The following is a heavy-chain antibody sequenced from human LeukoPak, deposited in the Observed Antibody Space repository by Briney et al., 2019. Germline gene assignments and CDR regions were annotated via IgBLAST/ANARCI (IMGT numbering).Heavy chain of an antibody. CDR2: ISSNGGST. V-gene: IGHV3-64*01. Sequence: GGSLRLSCAASGFTFSSYAMSWVRQAPGKGLEYVSGISSNGGSTVYANSVKGRFTISRDNSKNTLNLQMNSLRAEDTAVYYCARVRSPRYFDYWGQGTLVTVSS. CDR3: ARVRSPRYFDY. CDR1: GFTFSSYA. J-gene: IGHJ4*02.